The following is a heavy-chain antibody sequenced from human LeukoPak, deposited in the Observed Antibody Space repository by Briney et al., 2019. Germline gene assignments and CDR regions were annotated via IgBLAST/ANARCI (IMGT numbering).Heavy chain of an antibody. CDR1: NYSISNSLY. J-gene: IGHJ6*03. CDR2: IYRSGST. Sequence: SETLSLTCSGSNYSISNSLYWGWLRPPPGRGLEWIGSIYRSGSTFYNPSLKSRVTISLDTSKNQFSLKLSSVTAADTAVYFCARGTYGYYMDVWGKGTTVTVSS. V-gene: IGHV4-38-2*02. CDR3: ARGTYGYYMDV. D-gene: IGHD4-17*01.